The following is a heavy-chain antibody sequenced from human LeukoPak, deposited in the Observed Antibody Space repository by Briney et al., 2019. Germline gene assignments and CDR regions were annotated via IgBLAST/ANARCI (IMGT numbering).Heavy chain of an antibody. CDR3: ARAEVLWFGEANAFDI. CDR1: GGSISSSSYY. V-gene: IGHV4-39*07. D-gene: IGHD3-10*01. Sequence: PSETLSLTCTVSGGSISSSSYYWGWIRQPPGKGLEWIGSIHYSGSTYYNPSLKSRVTISVDTSKNQFSLKLSSVTAADTAVYYCARAEVLWFGEANAFDIWSQGTMVTVSS. CDR2: IHYSGST. J-gene: IGHJ3*02.